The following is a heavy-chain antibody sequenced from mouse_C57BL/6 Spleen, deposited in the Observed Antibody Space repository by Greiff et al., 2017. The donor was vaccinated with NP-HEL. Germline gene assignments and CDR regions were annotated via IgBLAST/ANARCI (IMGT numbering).Heavy chain of an antibody. D-gene: IGHD1-1*01. J-gene: IGHJ1*03. CDR1: GYTFTDYE. V-gene: IGHV1-15*01. CDR3: TITTVVKRYFEV. Sequence: LVESGAELVRPGASVTLSCKASGYTFTDYEMHWVKQTPVHGLEWIGAIDPETGGTAYNQKFKGKAILTADKSSSTSYMELRSLTSEYSAVYYCTITTVVKRYFEVWGTGTTVTVSS. CDR2: IDPETGGT.